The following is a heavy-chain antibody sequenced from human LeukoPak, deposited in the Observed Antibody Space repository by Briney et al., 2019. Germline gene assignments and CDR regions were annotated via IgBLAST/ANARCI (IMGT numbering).Heavy chain of an antibody. CDR3: ARDQLYCSGGYCYFDY. J-gene: IGHJ4*02. Sequence: PGGSLRLSCAASGFFFSSYPLYWVRQAPGKGLEWVAGVLFDGSNKNYGDSVKGRFTISRDNSKNTLYLQMNSLRAEDTAVYYCARDQLYCSGGYCYFDYWGQGTLVTVSS. D-gene: IGHD2-15*01. V-gene: IGHV3-30*04. CDR2: VLFDGSNK. CDR1: GFFFSSYP.